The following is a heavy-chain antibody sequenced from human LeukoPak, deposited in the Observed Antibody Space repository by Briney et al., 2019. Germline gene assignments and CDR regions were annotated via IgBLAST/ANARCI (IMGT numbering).Heavy chain of an antibody. CDR1: GVTLRNYG. CDR3: EKRGDKLDLI. D-gene: IGHD2-21*02. CDR2: IRGSGDTT. J-gene: IGHJ4*02. Sequence: GGSLRLSCAASGVTLRNYGLSWVRHTPGKGLEWVSAIRGSGDTTFYADSVKGRFTISRDNSENTVYLQMNSLRAEDTAVYYCEKRGDKLDLIWGQGTLVTVSS. V-gene: IGHV3-23*01.